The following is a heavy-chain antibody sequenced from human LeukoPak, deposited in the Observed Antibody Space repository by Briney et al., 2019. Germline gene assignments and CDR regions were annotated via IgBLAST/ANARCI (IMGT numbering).Heavy chain of an antibody. CDR3: AKVSMSGSYAADFDY. D-gene: IGHD1-26*01. CDR2: ISSSGSTI. J-gene: IGHJ4*02. Sequence: GGSLRLSCAASGFTFSSYEMNWVRQAPGKGLEWVSYISSSGSTIYYADSVKGRFTISRDNAKNTLYLQMNSLRAEDTAVYYCAKVSMSGSYAADFDYWGQGTLVTVSS. V-gene: IGHV3-48*03. CDR1: GFTFSSYE.